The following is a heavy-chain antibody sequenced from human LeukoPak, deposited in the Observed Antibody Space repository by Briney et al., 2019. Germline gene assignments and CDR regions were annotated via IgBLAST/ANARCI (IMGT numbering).Heavy chain of an antibody. CDR3: AREAHVPSGYDF. Sequence: GASVKVSCKASGGTFSSYAISWVRQAPGQGLEWMGGIIPIFGTANYAQKFQGRVTITADKSTSTAYMELSSLRSEDTAVYYCAREAHVPSGYDFWGQGTLVTVSS. D-gene: IGHD5-12*01. J-gene: IGHJ4*02. CDR1: GGTFSSYA. V-gene: IGHV1-69*06. CDR2: IIPIFGTA.